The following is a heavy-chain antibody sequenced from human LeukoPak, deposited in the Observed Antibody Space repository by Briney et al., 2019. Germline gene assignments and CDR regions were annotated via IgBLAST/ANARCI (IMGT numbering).Heavy chain of an antibody. Sequence: SQTLSLTCTVSGGSISSGGYYWSWIRQYPGKGLEWIGYIYYSGSTYYNPSLKSRVTISVDTSKNQFSLKLSSVTAADTAVYYCARGIAAFGFDPWGQGTLVTVSS. J-gene: IGHJ5*02. CDR2: IYYSGST. CDR1: GGSISSGGYY. D-gene: IGHD6-25*01. CDR3: ARGIAAFGFDP. V-gene: IGHV4-31*03.